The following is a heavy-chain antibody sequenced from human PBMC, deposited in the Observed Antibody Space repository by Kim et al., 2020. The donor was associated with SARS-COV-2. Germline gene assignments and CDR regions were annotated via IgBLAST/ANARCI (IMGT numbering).Heavy chain of an antibody. Sequence: GTTYYEESVKGQFTSARDNARNTLYLHMNSLRGEDTAVYYCARRPSRFLDYWGQGTLVTVSS. J-gene: IGHJ4*02. CDR3: ARRPSRFLDY. V-gene: IGHV3-23*01. CDR2: GTT. D-gene: IGHD3-3*01.